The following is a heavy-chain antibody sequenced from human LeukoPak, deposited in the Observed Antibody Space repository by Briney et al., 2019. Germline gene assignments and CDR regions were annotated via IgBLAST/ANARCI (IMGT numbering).Heavy chain of an antibody. CDR1: GYTFTSYY. Sequence: EASVKVSCKASGYTFTSYYMHWVRQAPGQGLEWMGIINTSGGSTSYAQKFQGRVTMTRDTSTSTVYMELSSLRSEDTAVYYCARGNYYDSSGYYSPGLGYWGQGTLVTVSS. CDR2: INTSGGST. V-gene: IGHV1-46*01. CDR3: ARGNYYDSSGYYSPGLGY. D-gene: IGHD3-22*01. J-gene: IGHJ4*02.